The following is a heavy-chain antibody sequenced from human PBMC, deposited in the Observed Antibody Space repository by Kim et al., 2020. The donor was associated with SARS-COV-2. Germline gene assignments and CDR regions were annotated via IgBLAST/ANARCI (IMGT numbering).Heavy chain of an antibody. D-gene: IGHD4-4*01. V-gene: IGHV3-48*03. Sequence: IYSADPGRSRFTISRDNDKNSLFLQMNSLRAEDTAVYYCARGPNYSPFDYWGQGTLVTVSS. J-gene: IGHJ4*02. CDR3: ARGPNYSPFDY. CDR2: I.